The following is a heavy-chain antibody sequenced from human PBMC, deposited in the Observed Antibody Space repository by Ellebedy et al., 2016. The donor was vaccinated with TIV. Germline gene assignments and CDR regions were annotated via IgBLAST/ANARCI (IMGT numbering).Heavy chain of an antibody. CDR3: ARGHDSSGYSFDY. Sequence: GESLKISCAASGFTFSSYAMHWVRQAPGKGLEWVAVISYDGSNKYYADSVKGRFTISRDNSKNTLYLQMNSLRAEDTAVYYCARGHDSSGYSFDYWGQGTLVTVSS. J-gene: IGHJ4*02. CDR2: ISYDGSNK. D-gene: IGHD3-22*01. CDR1: GFTFSSYA. V-gene: IGHV3-30*04.